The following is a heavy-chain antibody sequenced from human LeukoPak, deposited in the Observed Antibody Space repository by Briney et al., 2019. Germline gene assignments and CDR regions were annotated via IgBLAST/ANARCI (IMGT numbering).Heavy chain of an antibody. V-gene: IGHV3-53*01. CDR2: IYSGGTA. D-gene: IGHD4-11*01. J-gene: IGHJ4*02. CDR3: ARTLVTTGFDY. CDR1: GFTFSTAW. Sequence: GGSLRLSCAASGFTFSTAWMSWVRQAPGKGLEWVSLIYSGGTAYYADSVKGRFTISRDNSKNTVYLQMNSLRAEDTAIYYCARTLVTTGFDYWGQGTLVTVAS.